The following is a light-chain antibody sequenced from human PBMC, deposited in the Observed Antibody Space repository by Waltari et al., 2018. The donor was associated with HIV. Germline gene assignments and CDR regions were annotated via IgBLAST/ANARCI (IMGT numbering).Light chain of an antibody. J-gene: IGLJ3*02. CDR2: DVS. V-gene: IGLV2-14*03. CDR1: SSDVGGYNY. CDR3: SSYTSSSTLWV. Sequence: QSALTQPASVSGSPGQSITLSCTGTSSDVGGYNYVSWYQQHPGKAPKLMIYDVSNRPSWVANRFSCSKSGNTASLTISWLQAEDEADYYCSSYTSSSTLWVFGGGTKLTVL.